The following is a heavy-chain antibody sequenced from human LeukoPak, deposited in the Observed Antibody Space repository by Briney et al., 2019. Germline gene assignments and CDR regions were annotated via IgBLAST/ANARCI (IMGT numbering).Heavy chain of an antibody. CDR3: ARDSKPYCSSTSCYLNY. CDR1: GYTFTSYA. CDR2: INTNTGNP. D-gene: IGHD2-2*01. V-gene: IGHV7-4-1*02. Sequence: ASVKASCKASGYTFTSYAMNWVRQAPGQGLEWMGWINTNTGNPTYAQGFTGRFVFSLDTSVSTAYLQISSLKAEDTAVYYCARDSKPYCSSTSCYLNYWGQGTLVTVSS. J-gene: IGHJ4*02.